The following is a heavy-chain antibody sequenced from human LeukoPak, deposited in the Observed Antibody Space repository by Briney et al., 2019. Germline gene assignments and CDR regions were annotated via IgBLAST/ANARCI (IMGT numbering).Heavy chain of an antibody. Sequence: GASVTVSFKASGGTFSSYAISWVRQAPGQGLEWMGGIIPIFGTANYAQKFQGRVTITADESTSTAYMELSSLRSEDTAVYYCARRVLRYDYVWGSYRYEYFDYWGQGTLVTVSS. V-gene: IGHV1-69*13. CDR1: GGTFSSYA. CDR2: IIPIFGTA. CDR3: ARRVLRYDYVWGSYRYEYFDY. D-gene: IGHD3-16*02. J-gene: IGHJ4*02.